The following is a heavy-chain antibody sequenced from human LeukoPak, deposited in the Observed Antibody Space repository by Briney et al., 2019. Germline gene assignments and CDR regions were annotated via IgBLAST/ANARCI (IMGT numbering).Heavy chain of an antibody. D-gene: IGHD3-10*01. CDR3: ARGGPWFGVYFDY. CDR1: GYSISSAYY. Sequence: PSETLSLTCTVSGYSISSAYYWGWIRQSPGKGLEWIGTIYHSGSTYYNASVKSRVTISVDMSKNQFSLKLNSVTAADTAVYYCARGGPWFGVYFDYWGQGTLVTVSS. CDR2: IYHSGST. J-gene: IGHJ4*02. V-gene: IGHV4-38-2*02.